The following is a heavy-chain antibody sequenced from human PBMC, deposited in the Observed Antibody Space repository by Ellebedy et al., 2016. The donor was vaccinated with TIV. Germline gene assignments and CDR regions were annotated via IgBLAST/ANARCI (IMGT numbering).Heavy chain of an antibody. CDR1: GFTFNDYA. V-gene: IGHV3-9*03. CDR2: ISWSGGSI. J-gene: IGHJ4*02. D-gene: IGHD2-8*02. CDR3: TKEQGPGAGFDY. Sequence: SLKISCAASGFTFNDYAMHWVRQAPGKGLEWVSGISWSGGSIGYAASVKGRFTISRDNAKKSLYLQMNSLRVEDMAFYYCTKEQGPGAGFDYWGQGIPVTVSS.